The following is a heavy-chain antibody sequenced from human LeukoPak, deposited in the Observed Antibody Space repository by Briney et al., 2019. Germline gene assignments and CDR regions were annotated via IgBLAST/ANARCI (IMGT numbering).Heavy chain of an antibody. V-gene: IGHV4-31*03. Sequence: SQTLSLTCTVSGGSISSGGYYWSWIRQHPRKGLEWIGYIYYSGSTYYNPSLKSRVTISVDTSKNQFSLKLSSVTAADTAVYYCARVEVLLWFGELKSGTFDYWGQGTLLTVSS. CDR1: GGSISSGGYY. J-gene: IGHJ4*02. D-gene: IGHD3-10*01. CDR3: ARVEVLLWFGELKSGTFDY. CDR2: IYYSGST.